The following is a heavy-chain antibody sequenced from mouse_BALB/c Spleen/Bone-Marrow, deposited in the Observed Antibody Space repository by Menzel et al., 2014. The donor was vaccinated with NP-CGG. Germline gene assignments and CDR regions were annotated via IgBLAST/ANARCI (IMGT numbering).Heavy chain of an antibody. D-gene: IGHD1-1*01. CDR3: TRAGATVPFDF. Sequence: VKLLEPGEEKERKGEEEKWYKKEYGKTLTSYWINWMKHQPGQGLEWIGNIYPSDSYTNYNQKFKDKATLTVDKSSSTAYMQLISPTVYFLAVYYCTRAGATVPFDFWGQGTTLTV. V-gene: IGHV1S126*01. CDR1: GKTLTSYW. J-gene: IGHJ2*01. CDR2: IYPSDSYT.